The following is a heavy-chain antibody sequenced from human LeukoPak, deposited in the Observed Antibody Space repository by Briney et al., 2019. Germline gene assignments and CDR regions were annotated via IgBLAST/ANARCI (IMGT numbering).Heavy chain of an antibody. CDR3: ARCGVGVAAAAANC. J-gene: IGHJ4*02. CDR2: IKQDGSAI. Sequence: GGSLRLSCAASGFTFNTYTMNWVRQAPGKGLEWVANIKQDGSAIYYVDSVKGRFTISRDNAKNSLYLQMNSLRAEDTAVYYCARCGVGVAAAAANCWGQGTLLTVSS. V-gene: IGHV3-7*01. D-gene: IGHD6-13*01. CDR1: GFTFNTYT.